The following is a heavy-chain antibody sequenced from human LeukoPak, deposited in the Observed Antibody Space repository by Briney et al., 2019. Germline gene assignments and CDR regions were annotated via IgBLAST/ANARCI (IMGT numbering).Heavy chain of an antibody. D-gene: IGHD2-15*01. CDR2: LSRGGSTT. Sequence: GSLRLSCAGTGFAFNMFAIDWVRQAPGKGLEWVSGLSRGGSTTNYADSVKGRFTISRDKSQNSVFLQLNSLRPEDTAVYYCARQQRIRHCSEGVCTEGYFDYWGQGTLVTVSS. J-gene: IGHJ4*02. V-gene: IGHV3-23*01. CDR3: ARQQRIRHCSEGVCTEGYFDY. CDR1: GFAFNMFA.